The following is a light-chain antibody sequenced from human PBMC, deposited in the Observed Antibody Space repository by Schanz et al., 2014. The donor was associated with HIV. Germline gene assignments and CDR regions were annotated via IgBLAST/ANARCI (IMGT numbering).Light chain of an antibody. V-gene: IGKV3-20*01. CDR3: QEYGSSGYT. Sequence: EIVLTQSPGTLSLSPGERATLSCRASQSVSSNFLAWYQQKPGQAPRLLIYGASSRATGIPDRFSGSGSGTDFTLTISRLEPEDFAVYYCQEYGSSGYTFGQGTKLDLK. J-gene: IGKJ2*01. CDR1: QSVSSNF. CDR2: GAS.